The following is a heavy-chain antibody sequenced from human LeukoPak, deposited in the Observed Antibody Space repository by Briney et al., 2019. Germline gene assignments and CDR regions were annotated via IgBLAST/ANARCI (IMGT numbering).Heavy chain of an antibody. V-gene: IGHV4-31*03. Sequence: PSETLSLTCTVSGGSISSGGYYWSWIRQHPGKGLAWIGYIYYSGSTYYNPSLKSRVTISVDTSKNQFSLKLSSVTAADTAVYYCARDLRDYGDSGLDYWGQGTLVTVSS. CDR2: IYYSGST. CDR1: GGSISSGGYY. J-gene: IGHJ4*02. CDR3: ARDLRDYGDSGLDY. D-gene: IGHD4-17*01.